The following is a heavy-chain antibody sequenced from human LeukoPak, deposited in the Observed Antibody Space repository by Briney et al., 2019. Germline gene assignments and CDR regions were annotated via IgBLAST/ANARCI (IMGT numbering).Heavy chain of an antibody. Sequence: GGSLRLSYAASGFTFSSYWMSWVRQAPGKGLEWVANIKQDGSEKYYVDSVKGRFTISRDNAKNSLYLQMNSLRAEDTAVYYCARVDRWYTTYFDYWGRGTLVTVSS. J-gene: IGHJ4*02. CDR1: GFTFSSYW. D-gene: IGHD6-13*01. CDR2: IKQDGSEK. CDR3: ARVDRWYTTYFDY. V-gene: IGHV3-7*01.